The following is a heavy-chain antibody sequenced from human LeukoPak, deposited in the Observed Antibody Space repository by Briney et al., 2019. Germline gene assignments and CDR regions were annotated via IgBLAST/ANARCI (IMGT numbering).Heavy chain of an antibody. Sequence: SVKVSCKASGGTFSSYAISWVRQAPGQGLEWMGTIIPIFGIANYAQKFQGRVTITADKSTSTAYMELSSLRSEDTAVYYCARDRDTAMVTFDYWGQGTLVTVSS. CDR2: IIPIFGIA. J-gene: IGHJ4*02. V-gene: IGHV1-69*04. CDR1: GGTFSSYA. CDR3: ARDRDTAMVTFDY. D-gene: IGHD5-18*01.